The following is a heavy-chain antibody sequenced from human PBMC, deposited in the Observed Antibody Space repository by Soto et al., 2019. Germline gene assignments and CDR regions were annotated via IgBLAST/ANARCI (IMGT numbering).Heavy chain of an antibody. J-gene: IGHJ6*02. CDR1: GGSISSGGYY. D-gene: IGHD2-21*01. CDR2: IYYSGST. CDR3: ARGPTSEGEEAGMDV. V-gene: IGHV4-31*03. Sequence: PSETLSLTCTVSGGSISSGGYYWSWIRQHPGKGLEWIGYIYYSGSTYYNPSLKSRVTISVDTSKNQFSLKLSPVTAADTAVYYCARGPTSEGEEAGMDVWGQGTTVTAP.